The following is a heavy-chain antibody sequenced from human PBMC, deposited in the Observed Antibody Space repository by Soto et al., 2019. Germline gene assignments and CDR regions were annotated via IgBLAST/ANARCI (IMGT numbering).Heavy chain of an antibody. D-gene: IGHD2-21*02. J-gene: IGHJ4*02. CDR2: IWYDGSNK. V-gene: IGHV3-33*01. CDR1: GFTFSSYG. Sequence: QVQLVESGGGVVQPGRSLRLSCAASGFTFSSYGMHWVRQAPGKGLEWVAVIWYDGSNKYYADSVKGRFTISRDNSKNTLYLQMNSLGAEDTAVYYCAREGAYCGGDCYSVLADFDYWGQGTLVTVSS. CDR3: AREGAYCGGDCYSVLADFDY.